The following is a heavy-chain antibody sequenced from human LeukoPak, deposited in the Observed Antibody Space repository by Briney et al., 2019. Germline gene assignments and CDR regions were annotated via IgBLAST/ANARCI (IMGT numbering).Heavy chain of an antibody. CDR3: GRENCGSPGCYSGRAV. CDR1: GGSFSGYY. CDR2: INHSGST. Sequence: PSETLSLTCAVYGGSFSGYYWSWIRQPPGKGLEWIGEINHSGSTNYNPSLKSRVTISVDTSKNQFSLKLSSVTAADTAVYYWGRENCGSPGCYSGRAVGGKGPRVTVSS. D-gene: IGHD2-2*01. J-gene: IGHJ6*04. V-gene: IGHV4-34*01.